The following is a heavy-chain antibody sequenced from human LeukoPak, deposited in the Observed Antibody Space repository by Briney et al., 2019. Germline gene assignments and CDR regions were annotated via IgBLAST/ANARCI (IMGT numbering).Heavy chain of an antibody. CDR1: GGSISTYY. J-gene: IGHJ4*02. Sequence: SETLSLTCTVSGGSISTYYWSWIRQPPGKGLEWIGYISYSGSTDYNPSLKSRVTISVDTSKNQFSLKLSSVTAADTAVYYCARQVYYYDTRGYYLFDYWGQGTLVTVSS. CDR2: ISYSGST. CDR3: ARQVYYYDTRGYYLFDY. V-gene: IGHV4-59*08. D-gene: IGHD3-22*01.